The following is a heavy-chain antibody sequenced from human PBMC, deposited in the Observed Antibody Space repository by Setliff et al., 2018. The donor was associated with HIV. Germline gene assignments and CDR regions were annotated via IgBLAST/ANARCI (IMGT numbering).Heavy chain of an antibody. Sequence: SETLSLTCAVSGYSISSGYYWGWIRQPPGKGLEWIGSIYHSGSTYYNPSLKSRVTISVDTSKNQFSLKLSSVAAADTAVYYCARHRRYCSGGSCSDAFDIWGQGTMVTVSS. D-gene: IGHD2-15*01. J-gene: IGHJ3*02. CDR1: GYSISSGYY. V-gene: IGHV4-38-2*01. CDR2: IYHSGST. CDR3: ARHRRYCSGGSCSDAFDI.